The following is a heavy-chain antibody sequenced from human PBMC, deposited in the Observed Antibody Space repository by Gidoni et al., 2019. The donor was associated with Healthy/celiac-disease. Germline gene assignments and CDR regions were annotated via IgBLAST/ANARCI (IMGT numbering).Heavy chain of an antibody. V-gene: IGHV3-48*01. CDR3: ARDRTTVLRTNYYYYGMDV. CDR1: GFTFSSYS. J-gene: IGHJ6*02. CDR2: ISSSSSTI. Sequence: EVQLVESGGGLVQPGGSLRLSCAASGFTFSSYSMNWVRQAPGKGLEWVSYISSSSSTIYYADSVKGRFTISRDNAKNSLYLQMNSLRAEDTAVYYCARDRTTVLRTNYYYYGMDVWGQGTTVTVSS. D-gene: IGHD2-8*01.